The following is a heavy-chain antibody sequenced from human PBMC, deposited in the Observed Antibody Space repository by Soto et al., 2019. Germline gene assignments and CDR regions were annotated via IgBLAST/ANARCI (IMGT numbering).Heavy chain of an antibody. CDR1: GGSISSYY. J-gene: IGHJ6*02. Sequence: SETLSLTCTVSGGSISSYYWSWIRQPPGKGLEWIGYIYDSGSTNYNPSLKSRVTISVDTSKNQFSLKLSSVTAAYTAVDYCARVNYDLWSGPAPYYYYYGMDVWGQGTTVTVSS. D-gene: IGHD3-3*01. V-gene: IGHV4-59*01. CDR3: ARVNYDLWSGPAPYYYYYGMDV. CDR2: IYDSGST.